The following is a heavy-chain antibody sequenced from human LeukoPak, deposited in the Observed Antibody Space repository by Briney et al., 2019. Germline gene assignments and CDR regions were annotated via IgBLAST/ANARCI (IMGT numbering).Heavy chain of an antibody. CDR2: INHSGST. D-gene: IGHD3-22*01. V-gene: IGHV4-34*01. CDR3: VTYYFDSSGPKKNY. J-gene: IGHJ4*02. CDR1: GGSFSGYY. Sequence: PSETLSLTCAVYGGSFSGYYWSWIRQPPGKGLEWIGEINHSGSTNYNPSLKSRVAISVDTSKKQFSLKLSSVTAADTAVYYCVTYYFDSSGPKKNYWGQGTLVTVSS.